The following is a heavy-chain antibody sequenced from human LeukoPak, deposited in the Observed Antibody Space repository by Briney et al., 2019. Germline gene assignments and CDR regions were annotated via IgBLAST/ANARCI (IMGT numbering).Heavy chain of an antibody. D-gene: IGHD3-10*01. CDR1: GGSISSYY. Sequence: PSETLSLTCTVSGGSISSYYWSWIRQPPGKGLEWIGYIYYSGSTNYNPSLKSRVTISVDTSKNQFSLKLSSVTAADTAVYYCARVRMVRGVPSFDYWGQGTLVTVSS. CDR3: ARVRMVRGVPSFDY. CDR2: IYYSGST. J-gene: IGHJ4*02. V-gene: IGHV4-59*01.